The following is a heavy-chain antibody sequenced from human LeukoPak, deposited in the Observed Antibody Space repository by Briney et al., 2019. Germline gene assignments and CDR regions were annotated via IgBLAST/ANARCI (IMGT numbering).Heavy chain of an antibody. CDR1: GYTFTSYG. Sequence: ASVKVSCKASGYTFTSYGISWVRQAPGQGLEWMGWISAYNGNTNYAQKLQGRVTMTTDTSTSTACMELRSLRSDDTAVYYCARDQESIAAAGTEFDPWGQGTLVTVSS. V-gene: IGHV1-18*01. CDR2: ISAYNGNT. D-gene: IGHD6-13*01. J-gene: IGHJ5*02. CDR3: ARDQESIAAAGTEFDP.